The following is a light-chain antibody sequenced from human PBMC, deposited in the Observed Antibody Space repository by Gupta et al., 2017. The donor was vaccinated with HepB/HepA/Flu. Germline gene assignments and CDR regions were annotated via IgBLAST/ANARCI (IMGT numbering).Light chain of an antibody. CDR3: QHNHSSPIT. V-gene: IGKV1-9*01. CDR1: RDINSY. Sequence: IQSTQSPSFLSASVRDRVTLTCRASRDINSYLIWYQQKPGEAPTLLIYSASTLQDGVPLRFSGSGSETEFTLTIRSPQHEDFATYYCQHNHSSPITFGQGTRLDIK. CDR2: SAS. J-gene: IGKJ5*01.